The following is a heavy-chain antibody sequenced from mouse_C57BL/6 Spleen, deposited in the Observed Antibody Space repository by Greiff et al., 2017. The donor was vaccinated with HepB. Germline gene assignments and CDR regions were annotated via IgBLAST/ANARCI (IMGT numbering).Heavy chain of an antibody. V-gene: IGHV1-69*01. Sequence: VQLQQPGAELVMPGASVKLSCKASGYTFTSYWMHWVKQRPGQGLEWIGEIDPSDSYTNYNQKFKGKSTLTVDKSSSTAYMQLSSLTSEDSAVYYCARGGVRRGDWFAYWGQGTLVTVSA. CDR3: ARGGVRRGDWFAY. CDR2: IDPSDSYT. CDR1: GYTFTSYW. D-gene: IGHD2-14*01. J-gene: IGHJ3*01.